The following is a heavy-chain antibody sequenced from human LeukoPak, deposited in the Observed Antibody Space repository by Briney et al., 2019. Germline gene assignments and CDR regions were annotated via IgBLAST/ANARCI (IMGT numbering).Heavy chain of an antibody. CDR2: INHSGST. V-gene: IGHV4-34*01. J-gene: IGHJ4*02. Sequence: SETLSLTCAVYGGSFSGYYWSWIRQPPGKGLEWIGEINHSGSTNYNPSFKSRVTISVDTSKNQFSLKLSSVTAADTAVYYCARIGMVRGVIFYWGQGTLVTVSS. D-gene: IGHD3-10*01. CDR3: ARIGMVRGVIFY. CDR1: GGSFSGYY.